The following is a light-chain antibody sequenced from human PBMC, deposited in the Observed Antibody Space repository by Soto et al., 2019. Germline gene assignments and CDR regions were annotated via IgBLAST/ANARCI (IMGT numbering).Light chain of an antibody. CDR3: QLYGSSPFT. CDR1: QSVSSSN. V-gene: IGKV3-20*01. J-gene: IGKJ2*01. Sequence: EIVLTQSPGTLSLSPGERATLSCRASQSVSSSNLAWYQQKHGQAPRLLMYGASSRATGSPDRFSGSGSGTDFTLTISRLEPEDFAVYYCQLYGSSPFTFGQGTKLEIK. CDR2: GAS.